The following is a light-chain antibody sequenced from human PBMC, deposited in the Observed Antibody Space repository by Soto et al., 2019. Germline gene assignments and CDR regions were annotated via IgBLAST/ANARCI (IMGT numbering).Light chain of an antibody. Sequence: QYALTQPASVSGSPGQSITISCTGTSIDVGGYNFVSWYQQHPGKAPRLIIYEVSSRPSGVSYRFSGSKSGNTASLTISGLQAEDEADYYCSSYTLRNTLVLFGGGTQLTVL. CDR1: SIDVGGYNF. J-gene: IGLJ3*02. CDR2: EVS. CDR3: SSYTLRNTLVL. V-gene: IGLV2-14*01.